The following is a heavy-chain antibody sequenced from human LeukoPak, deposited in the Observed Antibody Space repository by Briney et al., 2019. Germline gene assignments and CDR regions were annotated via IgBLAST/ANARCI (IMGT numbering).Heavy chain of an antibody. V-gene: IGHV3-7*01. D-gene: IGHD6-19*01. CDR1: GFTFSTYW. CDR3: ASQRSGWYEGSSGSYYFDY. Sequence: GGSLRLSCAASGFTFSTYWMSWVRQAPGKGLEWVANIKQDGSEKHYVDSVKGRFTISRDNAKNSLYLQMNSLRAEDTAVYYCASQRSGWYEGSSGSYYFDYWGQGTLVTVSS. J-gene: IGHJ4*02. CDR2: IKQDGSEK.